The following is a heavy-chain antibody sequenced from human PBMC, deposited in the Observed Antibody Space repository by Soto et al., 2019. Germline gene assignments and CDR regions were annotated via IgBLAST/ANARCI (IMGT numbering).Heavy chain of an antibody. V-gene: IGHV3-48*01. Sequence: GSPRLSCAAYGYTFSRSSMNWFRQAPGKGLEWVSYISSSSSTIYYADSVKGRFTISRDNAKSSLYLQMNSLRAEDTAVYYCAKEPSDWNDPLEDWGQGTLVPVPP. CDR1: GYTFSRSS. CDR2: ISSSSSTI. D-gene: IGHD1-1*01. J-gene: IGHJ4*02. CDR3: AKEPSDWNDPLED.